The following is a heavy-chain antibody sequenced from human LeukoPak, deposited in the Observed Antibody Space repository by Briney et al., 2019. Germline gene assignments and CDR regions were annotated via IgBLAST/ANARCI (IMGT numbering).Heavy chain of an antibody. CDR2: INRSGST. CDR3: AREQLWFGELLRGIYYFDY. CDR1: GGSFSGYY. D-gene: IGHD3-10*01. J-gene: IGHJ4*02. V-gene: IGHV4-34*01. Sequence: SETLSLTCAVYGGSFSGYYWSWIRQPPGKGLEWIGEINRSGSTNYNPSLKSRVTISVDTSKNQFSLKLSSVTAADTAVYYCAREQLWFGELLRGIYYFDYWGQGTLVTVSS.